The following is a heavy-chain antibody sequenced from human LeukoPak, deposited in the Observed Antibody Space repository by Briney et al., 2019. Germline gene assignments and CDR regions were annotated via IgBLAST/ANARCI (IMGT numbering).Heavy chain of an antibody. CDR1: GGSISSSRYF. Sequence: SETPSLTCTVSGGSISSSRYFWGWIRQPPGKGLEWIGSISYTGSTYYNPSLKSRVIISVDTSKNQFSLKLSSVTAADTAVYYCARRITGTTSDSFDSWGKGTLVTVSS. CDR2: ISYTGST. J-gene: IGHJ4*02. V-gene: IGHV4-39*01. CDR3: ARRITGTTSDSFDS. D-gene: IGHD1-20*01.